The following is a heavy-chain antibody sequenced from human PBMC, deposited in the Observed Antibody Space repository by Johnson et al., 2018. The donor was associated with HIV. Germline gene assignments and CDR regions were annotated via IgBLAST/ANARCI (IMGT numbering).Heavy chain of an antibody. D-gene: IGHD3-16*01. CDR2: LTPSGGGP. CDR3: AKHLSTLVDAFDI. V-gene: IGHV3-23*04. Sequence: VQLVESGGGLVQPGGSLRLSCAASGFTFSTYAMSWVRQAPGKGPEWVSALTPSGGGPYYADSVTGRFTISRDNSKNTLYLQLNSLRAEDTAVFYCAKHLSTLVDAFDIWGQGTMVTVSS. CDR1: GFTFSTYA. J-gene: IGHJ3*02.